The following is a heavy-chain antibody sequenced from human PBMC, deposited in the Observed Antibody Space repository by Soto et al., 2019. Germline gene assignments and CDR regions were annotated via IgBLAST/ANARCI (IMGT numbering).Heavy chain of an antibody. CDR3: AILSN. J-gene: IGHJ4*02. CDR2: IYSDGTT. CDR1: GFTVSSNY. V-gene: IGHV3-53*01. Sequence: GGSLRLSXAASGFTVSSNYMNWVRQAPGKGLEWLSIIYSDGTTYYADSVKGRFTISRDNFKNTLYLQMKNLRAEDTAVYYCAILSNWGQGTLVTVSS. D-gene: IGHD6-6*01.